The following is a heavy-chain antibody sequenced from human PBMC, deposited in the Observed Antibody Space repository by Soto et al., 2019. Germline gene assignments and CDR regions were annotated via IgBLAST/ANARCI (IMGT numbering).Heavy chain of an antibody. J-gene: IGHJ4*02. Sequence: PGGSLRLSCAASGFTFSSYGMHWVRQAPGKGLEWVAVISYDGSNKYYADSVKGRFTISRDNSKNTLYLQMNSLRAEDTAVYYCAKDQDFDYWGQGTLVTVS. V-gene: IGHV3-30*18. CDR2: ISYDGSNK. CDR1: GFTFSSYG. CDR3: AKDQDFDY.